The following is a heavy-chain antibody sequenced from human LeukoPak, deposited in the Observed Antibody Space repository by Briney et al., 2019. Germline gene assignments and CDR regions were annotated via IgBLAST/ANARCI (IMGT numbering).Heavy chain of an antibody. CDR1: GFTFSSYS. Sequence: PGGSLRLSCAASGFTFSSYSMNWVRQAPGKGLEWFSFISSSSSYIYYADSVKGRFTISRDNAKNSLYLQMNSLRAEDTAVYYCAKDPETEYKAFDIWGQGTMVTVSS. CDR2: ISSSSSYI. V-gene: IGHV3-21*04. CDR3: AKDPETEYKAFDI. D-gene: IGHD6-6*01. J-gene: IGHJ3*02.